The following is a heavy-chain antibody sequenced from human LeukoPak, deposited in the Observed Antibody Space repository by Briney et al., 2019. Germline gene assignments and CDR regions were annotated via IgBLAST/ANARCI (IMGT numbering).Heavy chain of an antibody. CDR1: GFTFSSYG. CDR2: IRYDGSNK. D-gene: IGHD3-22*01. CDR3: AKDMRPYYDSSGYYD. Sequence: GGSLRLSCAASGFTFSSYGIHWVRQAPGKGLEWLAFIRYDGSNKYYADSVRGRFTISRDNSKHTLYLQMNSLRAEDTALYYCAKDMRPYYDSSGYYDWGQGTLVTVSS. V-gene: IGHV3-30*02. J-gene: IGHJ4*02.